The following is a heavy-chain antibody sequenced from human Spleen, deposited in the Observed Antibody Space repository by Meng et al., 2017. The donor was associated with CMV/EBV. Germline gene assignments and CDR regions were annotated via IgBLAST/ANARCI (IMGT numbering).Heavy chain of an antibody. V-gene: IGHV1-69*04. D-gene: IGHD6-19*01. CDR3: ARVPYSSGWYDYYYYGMDV. CDR1: GGTFSSYA. J-gene: IGHJ6*02. Sequence: SVKVSCKASGGTFSSYAISWVRQAPGQGLEWMGTVIILLDIKKYLQKLEGRVTISADKSTSTVHMELSSLRSEDTAVYYCARVPYSSGWYDYYYYGMDVWGQGTTVTVSS. CDR2: VIILLDIK.